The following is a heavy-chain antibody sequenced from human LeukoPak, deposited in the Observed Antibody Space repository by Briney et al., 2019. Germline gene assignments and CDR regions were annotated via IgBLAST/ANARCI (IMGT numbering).Heavy chain of an antibody. D-gene: IGHD2-21*02. Sequence: SETLSLTCTVSGATISSYCWSWIRQPPGKRLEWIGYISNTGTTDYVPTLKSRATISVDKSRNQFSLKLSSVTAADTAVYYCGTADSVHRDRYGMDVWGQGTTVAVSS. J-gene: IGHJ6*02. CDR3: GTADSVHRDRYGMDV. V-gene: IGHV4-4*09. CDR1: GATISSYC. CDR2: ISNTGTT.